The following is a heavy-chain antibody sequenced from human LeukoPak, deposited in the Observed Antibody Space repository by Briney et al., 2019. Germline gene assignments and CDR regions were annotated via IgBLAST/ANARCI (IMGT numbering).Heavy chain of an antibody. Sequence: AASVKVSCKASGYTFTNYALHWVRQAPGQTLEWLGWINTGNGNTRYSQKFQGRVTITRDTSASTAYVELSSLRSEDTAMYYCARDCTEVPWGQGTLVTVSS. J-gene: IGHJ5*02. CDR1: GYTFTNYA. CDR2: INTGNGNT. D-gene: IGHD2-21*01. V-gene: IGHV1-3*04. CDR3: ARDCTEVP.